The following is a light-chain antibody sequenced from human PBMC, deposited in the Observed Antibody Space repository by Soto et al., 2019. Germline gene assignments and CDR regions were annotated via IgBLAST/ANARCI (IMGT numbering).Light chain of an antibody. V-gene: IGKV3-20*01. Sequence: EIVLTQSPGTLSLSPGERATLSCRASQSVSSNYLAWYQQKPGQAPRLLIYGASSRATGIPDRFSGSGSGTDFTLTISRLETEDFAVYYCQQYASSSGLTFGGGTKVEIK. CDR1: QSVSSNY. CDR3: QQYASSSGLT. CDR2: GAS. J-gene: IGKJ4*01.